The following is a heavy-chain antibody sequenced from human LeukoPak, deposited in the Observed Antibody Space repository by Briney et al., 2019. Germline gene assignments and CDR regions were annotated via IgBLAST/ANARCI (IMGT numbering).Heavy chain of an antibody. D-gene: IGHD3-22*01. J-gene: IGHJ4*02. V-gene: IGHV1-18*01. Sequence: ASVKVSCKASGYTFTSYGISWVRQAPGQGLEWMGWISAYNGNTNYAQKPQGRVTMTTDTSTSTAYMELRSLRSDDTAVYYCARDTRYYYDSSGYYYYWGQGTLVTVSS. CDR2: ISAYNGNT. CDR1: GYTFTSYG. CDR3: ARDTRYYYDSSGYYYY.